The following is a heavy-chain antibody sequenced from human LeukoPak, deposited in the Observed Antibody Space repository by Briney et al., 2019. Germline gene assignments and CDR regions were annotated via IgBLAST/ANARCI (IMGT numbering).Heavy chain of an antibody. CDR3: ATGASDYVWGSYRYSFYFVY. J-gene: IGHJ4*02. Sequence: ASVKLSCKVSGYTITELSMHWVRQAPGKGLEWMGSFDPEDGETIYAHTFQGRVTMTEDTSADTAYMELSSLRSEDTAVYYCATGASDYVWGSYRYSFYFVYWGQRTLRTVSS. D-gene: IGHD3-16*02. CDR2: FDPEDGET. CDR1: GYTITELS. V-gene: IGHV1-24*01.